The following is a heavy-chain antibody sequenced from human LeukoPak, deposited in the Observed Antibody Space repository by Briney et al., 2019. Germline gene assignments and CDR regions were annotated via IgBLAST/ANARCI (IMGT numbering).Heavy chain of an antibody. CDR3: ARHSGNYLSPLDY. CDR2: IYYSGTT. CDR1: GGSFSSGTNY. J-gene: IGHJ4*02. V-gene: IGHV4-61*01. Sequence: PSETLSLTCNVSGGSFSSGTNYWSWIRQPPGKGLEWIGYIYYSGTTNYNPSLKSRVTISVDTSKNQFSLKLSSVTAADTAVYYCARHSGNYLSPLDYWGQGTLVTVSS. D-gene: IGHD3-10*01.